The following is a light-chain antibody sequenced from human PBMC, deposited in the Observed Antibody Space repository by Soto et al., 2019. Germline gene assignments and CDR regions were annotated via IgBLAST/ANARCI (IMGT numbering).Light chain of an antibody. CDR1: QSISSW. V-gene: IGKV1-5*03. CDR2: KAS. CDR3: QQYKIYST. Sequence: DIQVTQSPSTLSASVGDGVTITCRASQSISSWLAWYQQKPGKAPKLLISKASSLESGVPSRFSGSGSGTEFTLTISSLQPDDFATYYCQQYKIYSTFGQGTKV. J-gene: IGKJ1*01.